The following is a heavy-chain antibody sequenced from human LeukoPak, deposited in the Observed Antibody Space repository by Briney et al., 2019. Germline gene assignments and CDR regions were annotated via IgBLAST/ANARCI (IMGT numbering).Heavy chain of an antibody. J-gene: IGHJ4*02. CDR1: GFTVSSNY. CDR3: ARYVVYGSGKYYFDY. V-gene: IGHV3-66*01. CDR2: IYSGGST. D-gene: IGHD3-10*01. Sequence: GGSLRLSCAASGFTVSSNYMSWVRQAPGKGLEWVSVIYSGGSTYYADSVKGRFTISRDNSKNTLYLQMNSLRAEDTAVYYCARYVVYGSGKYYFDYWGQGTLVTVSS.